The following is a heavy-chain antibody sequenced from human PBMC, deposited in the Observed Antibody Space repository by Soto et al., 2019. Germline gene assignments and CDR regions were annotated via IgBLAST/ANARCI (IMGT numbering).Heavy chain of an antibody. CDR2: VKSKNDGGTT. CDR1: GFTFSNAW. J-gene: IGHJ4*01. V-gene: IGHV3-15*07. CDR3: TTDSYNTPKIDRFDY. Sequence: GGSLRLSCAASGFTFSNAWINWVRQAPGKGLEWVGRVKSKNDGGTTDFAAPVKGRFAISRDDSKNMVYLEMNNLQTEDTAIYYCTTDSYNTPKIDRFDYWGQGTLVTVSS. D-gene: IGHD2-15*01.